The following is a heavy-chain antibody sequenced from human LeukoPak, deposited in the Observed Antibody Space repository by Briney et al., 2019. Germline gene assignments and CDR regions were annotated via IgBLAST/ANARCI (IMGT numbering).Heavy chain of an antibody. CDR2: ISSSGSTI. Sequence: GGSLRLSCAASGFTFSSYEMNWVRQAPGKGLEWVSYISSSGSTIYYADSVKGRFTISRDNSKNTLYLQMNSLRAEDTAVYYCAKDPGGYNPDDAFDIWGQGTMVTVSS. D-gene: IGHD5-24*01. V-gene: IGHV3-48*03. CDR3: AKDPGGYNPDDAFDI. J-gene: IGHJ3*02. CDR1: GFTFSSYE.